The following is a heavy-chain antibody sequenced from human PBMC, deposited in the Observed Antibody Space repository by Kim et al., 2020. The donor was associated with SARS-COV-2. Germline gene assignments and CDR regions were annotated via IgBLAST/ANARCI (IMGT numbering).Heavy chain of an antibody. D-gene: IGHD3-10*01. J-gene: IGHJ6*03. CDR3: ARDNKNRSGYMDV. V-gene: IGHV4-31*02. Sequence: YNPSLKSRVTISVDTSKNQFSLKLSSVTAADTAVYYCARDNKNRSGYMDVWGKGTTVTVSS.